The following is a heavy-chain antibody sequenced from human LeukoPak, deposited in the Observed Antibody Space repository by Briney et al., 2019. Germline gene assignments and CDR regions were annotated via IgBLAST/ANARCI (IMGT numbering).Heavy chain of an antibody. J-gene: IGHJ4*02. CDR3: ARRESIVVVTAIDFDY. V-gene: IGHV1-2*02. CDR2: INPNSGGT. Sequence: ASVKVSCKASGHTFTGYYMHWVRQAPGQGLEWMGWINPNSGGTNYAQKFQGRVTMTRDTSISTAYMELSRLRSDDTAVYYCARRESIVVVTAIDFDYWGQGTLVTVSS. D-gene: IGHD2-21*02. CDR1: GHTFTGYY.